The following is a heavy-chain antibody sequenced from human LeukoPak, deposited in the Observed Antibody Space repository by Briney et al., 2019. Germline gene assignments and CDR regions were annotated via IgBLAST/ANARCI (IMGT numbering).Heavy chain of an antibody. Sequence: GGSLRLSCAASGFTFSDYYMSWIRQAPGKGLEWVSYISSSGSTIYYADSVKGRFTISRDNAKNSLYLQMNSLRAEDTAVYYCARDASRLYYYYYMDVWGKGTTVTVSS. CDR3: ARDASRLYYYYYMDV. V-gene: IGHV3-11*04. CDR1: GFTFSDYY. CDR2: ISSSGSTI. D-gene: IGHD2-2*01. J-gene: IGHJ6*03.